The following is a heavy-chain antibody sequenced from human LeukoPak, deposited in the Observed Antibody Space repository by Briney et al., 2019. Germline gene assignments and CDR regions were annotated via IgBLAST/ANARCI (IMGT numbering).Heavy chain of an antibody. CDR3: ARFSPPDIVVVVAADDAFDI. CDR1: GGSFSGYY. J-gene: IGHJ3*02. D-gene: IGHD2-15*01. Sequence: SETLSLTCAVYGGSFSGYYWSWIRQPPGKGLEWIGEINHSGSTNYNPSLKSRVTISVHTSKNQFSLKLSSVTAADTAVYYCARFSPPDIVVVVAADDAFDIWGQGTMVTVSS. V-gene: IGHV4-34*01. CDR2: INHSGST.